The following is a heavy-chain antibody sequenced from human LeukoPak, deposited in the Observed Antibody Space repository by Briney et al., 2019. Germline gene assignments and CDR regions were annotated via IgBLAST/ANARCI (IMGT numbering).Heavy chain of an antibody. CDR3: AKDSLGFGELTHYGMDV. Sequence: PGGSLRLSCAASGFTFSSYGMHWVRQAPGKRLEWVAVISYDGSNKYYADSVKGRFTISRDNSKNTLYLQMNSLRAEDTAVYYCAKDSLGFGELTHYGMDVWGKGTTVTVSS. CDR1: GFTFSSYG. CDR2: ISYDGSNK. D-gene: IGHD3-10*01. J-gene: IGHJ6*04. V-gene: IGHV3-30*18.